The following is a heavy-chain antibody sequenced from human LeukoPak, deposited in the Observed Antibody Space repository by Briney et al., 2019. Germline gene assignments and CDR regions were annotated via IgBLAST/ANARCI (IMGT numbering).Heavy chain of an antibody. CDR2: SKNRAKSYTT. D-gene: IGHD6-19*01. V-gene: IGHV3-72*01. CDR1: GFTLSDHY. Sequence: GGSLRLSCAAPGFTLSDHYMEWVRQARGRGLEWVGRSKNRAKSYTTDYAASVRGRFTISRDDSQNSLYLQMRSLKTEDTAVYHCVRVAYTSDWHFYYCGQGTLVTVSS. J-gene: IGHJ4*02. CDR3: VRVAYTSDWHFYY.